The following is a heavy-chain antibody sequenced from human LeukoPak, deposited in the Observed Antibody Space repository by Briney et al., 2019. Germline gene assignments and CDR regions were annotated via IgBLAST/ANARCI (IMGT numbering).Heavy chain of an antibody. D-gene: IGHD3-3*01. CDR3: ARPSRGRAYYDFWSGYYGGPLDY. Sequence: GASVKVSCKASGYTFTGYYIHWVRQAPGQGLEWMGWINPNSGGTNYAQKFQGRVTMTRDTSTSTVYMELSSLRSEDTAVYYCARPSRGRAYYDFWSGYYGGPLDYWGQGTLVTVSS. CDR1: GYTFTGYY. V-gene: IGHV1-2*02. CDR2: INPNSGGT. J-gene: IGHJ4*02.